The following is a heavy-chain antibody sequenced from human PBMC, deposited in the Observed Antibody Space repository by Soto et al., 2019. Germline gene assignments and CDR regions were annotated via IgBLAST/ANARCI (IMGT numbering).Heavy chain of an antibody. D-gene: IGHD3-22*01. J-gene: IGHJ5*02. CDR2: IIPIFGTA. Sequence: SVKVSCKASGGTFSSYAISWVRQAPGQGLERMGGIIPIFGTANYAQKFQGRVTITADESTSTAYMELSSLRSEDTAVYYCARDVTYYYDSSGYPSSQAPWGQGTLVTVSS. CDR1: GGTFSSYA. CDR3: ARDVTYYYDSSGYPSSQAP. V-gene: IGHV1-69*13.